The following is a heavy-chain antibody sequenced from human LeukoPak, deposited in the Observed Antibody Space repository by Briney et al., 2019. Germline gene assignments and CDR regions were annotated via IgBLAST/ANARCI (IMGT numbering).Heavy chain of an antibody. D-gene: IGHD2-8*01. CDR3: ARGYYSHFDY. CDR2: IRAYNGNT. CDR1: GYTYNSYG. J-gene: IGHJ4*02. V-gene: IGHV1-18*01. Sequence: GASVKVSCKASGYTYNSYGISWVRQAPGQGLEWMGWIRAYNGNTNYAQKLQGRVNMPTDTSTSTAYMELRSLRSDDTAVYYRARGYYSHFDYWGQGTVVTVSS.